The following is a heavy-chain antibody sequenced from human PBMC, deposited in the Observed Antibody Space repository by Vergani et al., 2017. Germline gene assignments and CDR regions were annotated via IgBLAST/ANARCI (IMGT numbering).Heavy chain of an antibody. J-gene: IGHJ6*02. D-gene: IGHD3-10*01. CDR2: ISAYNGNT. CDR1: GYTFTSYG. Sequence: QVQLVQSGAEVKKPGASVKVSCKASGYTFTSYGISWVRQAPGQGLEWMGWISAYNGNTNYAQKLQGRVTMTTDTSTSTAYMELRSLRSDDTAVYYCARDLRTMVRGGYYGMDVWGQGTTVTVSS. CDR3: ARDLRTMVRGGYYGMDV. V-gene: IGHV1-18*04.